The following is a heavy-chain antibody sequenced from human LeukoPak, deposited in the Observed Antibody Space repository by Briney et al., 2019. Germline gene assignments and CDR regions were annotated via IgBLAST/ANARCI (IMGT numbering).Heavy chain of an antibody. Sequence: SVKVSCKASGGTFSSYAISWVRQAPGQGLEWMGGVIPIFGTANYAQKFQGRVTITADESTSTAYMELSSLRSEDTAVYYCARDETGTYNWFDPWGQGTLVTVSS. CDR1: GGTFSSYA. D-gene: IGHD1-1*01. J-gene: IGHJ5*02. CDR2: VIPIFGTA. V-gene: IGHV1-69*01. CDR3: ARDETGTYNWFDP.